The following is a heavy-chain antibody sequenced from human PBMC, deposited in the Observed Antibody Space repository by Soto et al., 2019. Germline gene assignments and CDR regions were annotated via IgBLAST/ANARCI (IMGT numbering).Heavy chain of an antibody. CDR3: ARDPAPRYCSGGSCHSNWFDP. CDR1: GGSFSGYY. D-gene: IGHD2-15*01. Sequence: QVQLQQWGAGLLKPSETLSLTCAVYGGSFSGYYWSWIRQPPGKGLEWIGEINHSGSTNYNPSLKSRVTKPVDPSKNQFALKLGSVTAADTAVYYCARDPAPRYCSGGSCHSNWFDPWGQGTLVTVSS. CDR2: INHSGST. V-gene: IGHV4-34*01. J-gene: IGHJ5*02.